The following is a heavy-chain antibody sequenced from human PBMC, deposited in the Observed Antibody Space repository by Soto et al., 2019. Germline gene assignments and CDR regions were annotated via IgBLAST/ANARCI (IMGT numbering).Heavy chain of an antibody. CDR3: AKDMGFLEWSYYYMDV. CDR1: GFTFDDYA. CDR2: ISWNSGSI. D-gene: IGHD3-3*01. Sequence: GGSLRLSCAASGFTFDDYAMHWVRPAPGKGLEWVSGISWNSGSIGYADSVKGRFTISRDNAKNSLYLQMNSLRAEDTALYYCAKDMGFLEWSYYYMDVWGKGTTVTVSS. V-gene: IGHV3-9*01. J-gene: IGHJ6*03.